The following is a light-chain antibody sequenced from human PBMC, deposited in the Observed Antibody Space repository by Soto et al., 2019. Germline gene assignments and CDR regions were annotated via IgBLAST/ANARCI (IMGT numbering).Light chain of an antibody. CDR3: SSHTSDNTRV. CDR1: SSEVGGYDY. J-gene: IGLJ1*01. V-gene: IGLV2-14*01. Sequence: QSLLTQPASVSGSPGQSIPISCTGTSSEVGGYDYVSWYQQHPDKAPKLIIFEVTQRPSGVSDRFSGSKSGNTASLTISGLQPEDEADYYCSSHTSDNTRVFGSGTKVTVL. CDR2: EVT.